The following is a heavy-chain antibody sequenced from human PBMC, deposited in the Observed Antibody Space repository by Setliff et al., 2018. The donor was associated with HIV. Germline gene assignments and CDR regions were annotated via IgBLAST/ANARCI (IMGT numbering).Heavy chain of an antibody. Sequence: AASVKVSCKASGYTFTDYYIHWVRQAPGKGLEWMGRVDPEDGERIYGEKFRGRVTIAADTSTDTAYMELSSLRSEDTALYYCASDPTYSSGSPDIWGQGTMVTVSS. V-gene: IGHV1-69-2*01. CDR1: GYTFTDYY. CDR3: ASDPTYSSGSPDI. J-gene: IGHJ3*02. CDR2: VDPEDGER. D-gene: IGHD3-22*01.